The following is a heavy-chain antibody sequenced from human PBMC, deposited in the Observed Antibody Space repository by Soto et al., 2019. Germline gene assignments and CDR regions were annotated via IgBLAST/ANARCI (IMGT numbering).Heavy chain of an antibody. V-gene: IGHV4-4*02. D-gene: IGHD3-22*01. Sequence: KPSETLSLTCAVSGGSISSSNWWSWVRQPPGKGLEWIGEIYHSGSTNYNPSLKSRVTISVDKSKNQFSLKLSSVTAADTAVYYCARVPTYYYDSSGYYSELGDPGMDVWGQGTTVTVSS. CDR1: GGSISSSNW. CDR2: IYHSGST. CDR3: ARVPTYYYDSSGYYSELGDPGMDV. J-gene: IGHJ6*02.